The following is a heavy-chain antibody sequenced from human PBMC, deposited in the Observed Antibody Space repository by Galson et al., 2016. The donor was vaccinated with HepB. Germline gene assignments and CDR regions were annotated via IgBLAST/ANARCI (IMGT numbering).Heavy chain of an antibody. D-gene: IGHD1-7*01. CDR1: GDSVSSNSGA. J-gene: IGHJ4*02. CDR3: ARWAKAGTTGDFYFDY. CDR2: TYSRIKWYS. V-gene: IGHV6-1*01. Sequence: CAISGDSVSSNSGAWYWIRQSPSRGLEWLGRTYSRIKWYSDLAESVTGRITIDTDTTKNHFTLHFKSVTPEDTAVYYCARWAKAGTTGDFYFDYWGQGTLVTVSS.